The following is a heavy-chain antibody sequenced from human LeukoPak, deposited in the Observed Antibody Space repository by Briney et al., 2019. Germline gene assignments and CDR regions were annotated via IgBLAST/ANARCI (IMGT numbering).Heavy chain of an antibody. Sequence: SQTLSLTCTVSGGSISSGDYYWSWIRQPPGKGLEWIGYIYYSGSTYYNPPLKSRVTISVDTSKNQFSLKLSSVTAADTAVYYCARVVLRLGELSFDYWGQGTLVTVSS. D-gene: IGHD3-16*02. CDR2: IYYSGST. CDR3: ARVVLRLGELSFDY. J-gene: IGHJ4*02. V-gene: IGHV4-30-4*01. CDR1: GGSISSGDYY.